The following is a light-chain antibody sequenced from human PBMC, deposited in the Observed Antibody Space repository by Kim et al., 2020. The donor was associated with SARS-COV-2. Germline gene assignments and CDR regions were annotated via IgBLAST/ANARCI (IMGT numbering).Light chain of an antibody. V-gene: IGKV1-39*01. Sequence: SVGDRVTITGRASQSISSYLNWYQQKPGKAPKLLIYAASSLQSGVPSRFSGSGSGTDFTLTISSLQPEDFATYYCQQSYSTPPFTFGPGTKVDIK. CDR3: QQSYSTPPFT. J-gene: IGKJ3*01. CDR1: QSISSY. CDR2: AAS.